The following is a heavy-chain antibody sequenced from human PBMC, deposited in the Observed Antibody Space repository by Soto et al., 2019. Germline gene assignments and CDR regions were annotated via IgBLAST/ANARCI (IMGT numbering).Heavy chain of an antibody. J-gene: IGHJ3*02. V-gene: IGHV3-33*01. D-gene: IGHD2-21*02. Sequence: QGELVESGGGVVQPGRSLRLSCAASGFTFSSYDIHWVRQAPGKGLEWVALIWFDGSNKNYPGSVKGRFTVSRDNSKNTLYIQMDSLRVEDTAVDYCASEETSSYCGRDCAYDAFDIWGQGTMVTVSS. CDR3: ASEETSSYCGRDCAYDAFDI. CDR1: GFTFSSYD. CDR2: IWFDGSNK.